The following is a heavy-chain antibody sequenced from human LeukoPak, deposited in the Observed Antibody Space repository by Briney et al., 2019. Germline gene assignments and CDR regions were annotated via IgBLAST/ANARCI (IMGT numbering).Heavy chain of an antibody. D-gene: IGHD6-19*01. CDR3: ARDTGPYSSGWYGEWYFDL. Sequence: KPSETLSLTCTVSGGSISSYHWSWIRQPPGKGLEWIGYIYYSGSTNYNPSLKSRVTTSVNTSKNQFSLKLSSVTAADTAVYYCARDTGPYSSGWYGEWYFDLWGRGTLVTVSS. J-gene: IGHJ2*01. CDR2: IYYSGST. CDR1: GGSISSYH. V-gene: IGHV4-59*01.